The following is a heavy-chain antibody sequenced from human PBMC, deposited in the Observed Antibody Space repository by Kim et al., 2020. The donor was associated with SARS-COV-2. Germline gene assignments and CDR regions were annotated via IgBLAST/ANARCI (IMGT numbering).Heavy chain of an antibody. CDR3: AKDQNILTGYYYYGMDV. V-gene: IGHV3-23*03. Sequence: GGSLRLSCAASGFTFSSYAMSWVRQAPGKALEWVSVIYSGGSSTYYADSVKGRFTISRDNSKNTLYLQMNSLRAEDTAVYYCAKDQNILTGYYYYGMDVWGQGTTVTVSS. D-gene: IGHD3-9*01. J-gene: IGHJ6*02. CDR2: IYSGGSST. CDR1: GFTFSSYA.